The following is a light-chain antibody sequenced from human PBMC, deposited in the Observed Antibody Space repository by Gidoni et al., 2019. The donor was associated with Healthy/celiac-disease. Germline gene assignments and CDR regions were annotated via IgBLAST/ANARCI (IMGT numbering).Light chain of an antibody. CDR2: LGF. CDR3: MQSLQIPST. CDR1: QSLLHRNGHNY. V-gene: IGKV2-28*01. Sequence: DIVMTQSPLSLPVTPGEPASISCRSSQSLLHRNGHNYLDWFLQKPGQSPQLLIYLGFKRASGVPDRFSGSGSGTDFTLEISRVEAEDVGVYYCMQSLQIPSTFGGGTKVEIK. J-gene: IGKJ4*01.